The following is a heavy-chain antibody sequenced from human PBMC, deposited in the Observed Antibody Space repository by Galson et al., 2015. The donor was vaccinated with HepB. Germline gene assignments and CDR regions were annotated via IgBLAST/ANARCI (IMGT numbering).Heavy chain of an antibody. Sequence: SVKVSCKASGYSFTRYGISWVRQAPGQGLEWMGWISVYNGKTEQKLPGRGTMTTATANSTDYMELKSLRYDDTDVYDCSRGVMATIGGPTFDYWGRGTLVTVSS. CDR2: ISVYNGKT. V-gene: IGHV1-18*01. CDR1: GYSFTRYG. J-gene: IGHJ4*02. D-gene: IGHD5-24*01. CDR3: SRGVMATIGGPTFDY.